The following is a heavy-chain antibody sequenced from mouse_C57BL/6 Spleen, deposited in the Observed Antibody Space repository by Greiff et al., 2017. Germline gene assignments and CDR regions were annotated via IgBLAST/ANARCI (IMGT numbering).Heavy chain of an antibody. V-gene: IGHV1-82*01. D-gene: IGHD2-1*01. CDR2: IYPGDGDT. Sequence: VKLQQSGPELVKPGASVKISCKASGYAFSSSWMNWVKQRPGKGLEWIGRIYPGDGDTNYNGKFKGKATLTADKSSSTAYMQLSSLTSEDSAVYFCARYGNHWYFDVWGTGTTVTVSS. J-gene: IGHJ1*03. CDR3: ARYGNHWYFDV. CDR1: GYAFSSSW.